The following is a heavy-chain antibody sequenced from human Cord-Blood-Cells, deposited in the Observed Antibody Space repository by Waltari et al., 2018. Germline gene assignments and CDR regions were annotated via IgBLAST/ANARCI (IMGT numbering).Heavy chain of an antibody. Sequence: QVQLVQSGAEVKKPGSSVKVSCKSSGGTFSSYAISWVRPAPGQGLEGMGRFNPILGIANYAQKPQGRDTSTADNSTSTAYMELSSLRSEDTAVYYCARELPSHGGYSGYDEGYYFDYWGQGTLVTVSS. CDR1: GGTFSSYA. CDR2: FNPILGIA. V-gene: IGHV1-69*09. J-gene: IGHJ4*02. CDR3: ARELPSHGGYSGYDEGYYFDY. D-gene: IGHD5-12*01.